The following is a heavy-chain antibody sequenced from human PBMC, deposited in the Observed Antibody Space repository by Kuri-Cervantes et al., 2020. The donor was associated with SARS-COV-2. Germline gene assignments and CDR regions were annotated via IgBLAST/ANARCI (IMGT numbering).Heavy chain of an antibody. D-gene: IGHD1-26*01. J-gene: IGHJ3*02. CDR3: AREMGWEAVVGDAFDI. V-gene: IGHV4-59*01. CDR1: GGSFGGYY. Sequence: SETLSLTCAVYGGSFGGYYWSWIRQPPGKGLEWIGYIYYSGSTNYNPSLKSRVTISVDTSKNQFSLKLSSVTAADTAVYYCAREMGWEAVVGDAFDIWGQGTMVTVSS. CDR2: IYYSGST.